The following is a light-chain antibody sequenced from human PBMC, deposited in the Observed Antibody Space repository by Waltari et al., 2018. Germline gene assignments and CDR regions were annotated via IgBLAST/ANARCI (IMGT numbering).Light chain of an antibody. CDR2: DAS. CDR3: SSYTSSSTPYVV. V-gene: IGLV2-14*03. Sequence: QSALTQPASVSGSPGQSITISCTGTSSEVGGYNYVSSYQQHPGKAPKLMSYDASNRPSGVSNRFSGSKSGNTASLTISGLQAEDEADYYCSSYTSSSTPYVVFGGGTKLTVL. J-gene: IGLJ2*01. CDR1: SSEVGGYNY.